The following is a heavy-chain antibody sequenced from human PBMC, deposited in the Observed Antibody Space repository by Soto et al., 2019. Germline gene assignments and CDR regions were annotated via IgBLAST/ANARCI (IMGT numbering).Heavy chain of an antibody. D-gene: IGHD3-3*01. V-gene: IGHV3-74*01. CDR2: INSDGSST. Sequence: PGGSLRLSCAASGFTFSSHWMHWVRQAPGKGLVWVSRINSDGSSTNYAASVKGRFTISRDNAKNTLYLQMNSLRAEDTAVYYCARDSEWSGYSDYWGQGTLVTVSS. CDR3: ARDSEWSGYSDY. J-gene: IGHJ4*02. CDR1: GFTFSSHW.